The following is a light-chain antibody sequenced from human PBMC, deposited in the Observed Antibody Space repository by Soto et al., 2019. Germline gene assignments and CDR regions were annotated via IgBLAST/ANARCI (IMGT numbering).Light chain of an antibody. CDR1: SSDVGSYDL. J-gene: IGLJ3*02. V-gene: IGLV2-23*01. CDR3: QSYDNSLSGSWV. Sequence: QSALTQPASVSGSPGQSITISCTGTSSDVGSYDLVSWYQQHPGKAPKLIIYEGSKRPSGVSNRFSGSKSGNTASLTISGLQAEDEAHYYCQSYDNSLSGSWVFGGGTKLTVL. CDR2: EGS.